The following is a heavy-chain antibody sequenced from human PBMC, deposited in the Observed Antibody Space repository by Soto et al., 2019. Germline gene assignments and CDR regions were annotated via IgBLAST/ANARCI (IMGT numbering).Heavy chain of an antibody. Sequence: SETLSLTCTVSGDSISGSPYFWGWIRQPPGKRLEWIGSIFYDGYTLYTPSLRSRVTISVDTSKNQFSLKLASVAAAGTATYFCARLQAAVPHYWGQGTLVTVSS. V-gene: IGHV4-39*01. J-gene: IGHJ4*02. CDR2: IFYDGYT. CDR1: GDSISGSPYF. CDR3: ARLQAAVPHY. D-gene: IGHD6-13*01.